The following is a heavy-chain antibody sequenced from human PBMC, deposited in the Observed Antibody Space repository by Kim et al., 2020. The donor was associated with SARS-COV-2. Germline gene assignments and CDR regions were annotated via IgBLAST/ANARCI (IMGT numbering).Heavy chain of an antibody. CDR3: ARDPRYYYDSSGYWTY. D-gene: IGHD3-22*01. Sequence: GGSLRLSCAASGFTFSSYSMNWVRQAPGKGLEWVSYISSSSTIYYADSVKGRFTISRDNAKNSLYLQMNSLRDEDTAVYYCARDPRYYYDSSGYWTYWGQGTLVTVSS. J-gene: IGHJ4*02. CDR1: GFTFSSYS. CDR2: ISSSSTI. V-gene: IGHV3-48*02.